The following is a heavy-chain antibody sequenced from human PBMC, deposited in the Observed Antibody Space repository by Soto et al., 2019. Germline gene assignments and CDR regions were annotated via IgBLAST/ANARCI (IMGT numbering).Heavy chain of an antibody. CDR3: ARLAAAGIYANSFFTGLNWFDP. CDR1: GGSISSYY. D-gene: IGHD6-13*01. Sequence: PSETLSLTCTVSGGSISSYYWSWIRQPPGKGLEWIGYIYYSGSTNYNPSLKSRVTISVDTSKNQFSLKLSSVTAADTAVYYCARLAAAGIYANSFFTGLNWFDPWGQGTLVTVSS. CDR2: IYYSGST. J-gene: IGHJ5*02. V-gene: IGHV4-59*01.